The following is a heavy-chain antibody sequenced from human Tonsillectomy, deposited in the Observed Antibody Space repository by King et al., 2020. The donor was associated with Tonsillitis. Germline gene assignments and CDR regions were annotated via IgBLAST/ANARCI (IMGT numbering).Heavy chain of an antibody. V-gene: IGHV4-59*01. CDR1: GGSLSNYY. D-gene: IGHD1-1*01. CDR3: AKGGSLNWFDP. CDR2: IYYTGST. J-gene: IGHJ5*02. Sequence: VQLQESGPGLVKPSETLSLTCTVSGGSLSNYYWSWIRQPPGKGLEWIAYIYYTGSTSYNPSLKSRVTLSVDTSKHQFYLNLTSVTAADTAVYYCAKGGSLNWFDPWGQGTLVTVSS.